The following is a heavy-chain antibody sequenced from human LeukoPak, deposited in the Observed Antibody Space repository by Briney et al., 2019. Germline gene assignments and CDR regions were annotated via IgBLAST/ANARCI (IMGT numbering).Heavy chain of an antibody. CDR3: ARDPHECSSGWSQFDY. D-gene: IGHD6-19*01. Sequence: ASVKVSCKASGYTFTNYGISWVRQAPGQGLEWMGWINTYNGNTNYAQKLEGRLTMTTDTSTSTAYMELRSRRSDGTAVYYCARDPHECSSGWSQFDYWGQGTLVTVSS. CDR2: INTYNGNT. CDR1: GYTFTNYG. J-gene: IGHJ4*02. V-gene: IGHV1-18*01.